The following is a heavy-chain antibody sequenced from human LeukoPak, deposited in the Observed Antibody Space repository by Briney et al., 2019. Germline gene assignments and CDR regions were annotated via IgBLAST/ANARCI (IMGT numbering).Heavy chain of an antibody. J-gene: IGHJ5*02. CDR3: ARSKAHLSTSWYGTWFDP. Sequence: SETLSLTCTVSGYSVSGGYYWGWIRPPPGKGLEWIGSMYHSGDTYYNPSLKSRVTISVDTSKNQLSLKLSSVTAADTAVYYCARSKAHLSTSWYGTWFDPWGQGTLVTVSS. CDR1: GYSVSGGYY. CDR2: MYHSGDT. V-gene: IGHV4-38-2*02. D-gene: IGHD2-2*01.